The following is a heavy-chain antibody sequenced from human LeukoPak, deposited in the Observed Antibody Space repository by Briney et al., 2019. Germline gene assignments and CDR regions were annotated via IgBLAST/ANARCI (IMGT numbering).Heavy chain of an antibody. D-gene: IGHD1-26*01. J-gene: IGHJ3*02. CDR1: GGSISSYY. V-gene: IGHV4-59*13. Sequence: SETLSLTCTVSGGSISSYYWSWIRQPPGKGLEWIGYIYYSGSTNYNPSLKSRVTISVDTSKNQFSLKLSSVTAADTAVYYCASSVLGGSYYYFDAFDIWGQGTMVTVSS. CDR3: ASSVLGGSYYYFDAFDI. CDR2: IYYSGST.